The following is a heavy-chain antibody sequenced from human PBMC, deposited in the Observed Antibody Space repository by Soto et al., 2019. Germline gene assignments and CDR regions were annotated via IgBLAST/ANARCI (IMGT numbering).Heavy chain of an antibody. CDR1: GGSISSSSYY. CDR3: ASQQEWLGFFDY. V-gene: IGHV4-39*01. D-gene: IGHD6-19*01. CDR2: IYYSGST. Sequence: PSETPSLTCTVSGGSISSSSYYWGWIRQPPGKGLEWIGSIYYSGSTYYNPSLKSRVTISVDTSKNQFSLKLSSVTAADTAVYYCASQQEWLGFFDYWGQGTLVTVS. J-gene: IGHJ4*02.